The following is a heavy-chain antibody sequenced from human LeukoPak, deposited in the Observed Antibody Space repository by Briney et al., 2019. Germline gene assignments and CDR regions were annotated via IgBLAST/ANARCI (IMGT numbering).Heavy chain of an antibody. V-gene: IGHV3-23*01. J-gene: IGHJ6*02. Sequence: GGSLRLSCAASGFTFSSYAMSWVRQAPGTGLEWVSAISGSGANTYYADSVKGRFTISRDNSKNTLYLQMNSLRAEDTAVYYCARDGPPNTISSSWQKSYYYYGMDVWGQGTTVTVSS. CDR2: ISGSGANT. D-gene: IGHD6-13*01. CDR3: ARDGPPNTISSSWQKSYYYYGMDV. CDR1: GFTFSSYA.